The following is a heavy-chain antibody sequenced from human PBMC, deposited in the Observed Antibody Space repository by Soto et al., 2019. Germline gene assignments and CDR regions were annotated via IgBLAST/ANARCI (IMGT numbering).Heavy chain of an antibody. CDR3: ARAVGDPLYYLDY. CDR1: SDSISSYY. J-gene: IGHJ4*02. CDR2: TDYSGNT. D-gene: IGHD6-19*01. Sequence: QVQLQESGPGLVRPSETLSLTCTVSSDSISSYYWIWIQQSPGKGLEWIGYTDYSGNTNYNPSLKSRVTISGDTSKNQFSLRLSYVTAADTAVYYCARAVGDPLYYLDYWGQGTLVTVSS. V-gene: IGHV4-59*08.